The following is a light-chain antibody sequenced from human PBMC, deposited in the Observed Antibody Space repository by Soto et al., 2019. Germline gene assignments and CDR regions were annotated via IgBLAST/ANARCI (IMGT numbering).Light chain of an antibody. V-gene: IGLV1-44*01. Sequence: QSVLTQPPSASATLGQRVTISCSGSSSNIGSNTVNWYQQFPGTAPKVRIYSDDQRPSAVPDRFSGSKSGTSASLAISGVQSDDEADYYCAVWDDSLNGWVFGGGTKLTVL. CDR3: AVWDDSLNGWV. CDR2: SDD. CDR1: SSNIGSNT. J-gene: IGLJ3*02.